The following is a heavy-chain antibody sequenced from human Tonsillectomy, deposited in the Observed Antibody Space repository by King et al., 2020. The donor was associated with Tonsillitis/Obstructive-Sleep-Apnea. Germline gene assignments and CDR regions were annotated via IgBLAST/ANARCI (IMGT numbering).Heavy chain of an antibody. J-gene: IGHJ6*03. CDR2: IYPGDSAP. V-gene: IGHV5-51*01. D-gene: IGHD2-2*01. CDR1: GYSFTNYW. CDR3: ARYLKPHLRYHYYFYMDV. Sequence: VQLVESGAEVKKPGESLKISCKGSGYSFTNYWIGWVRQMPGKGLEWMGIIYPGDSAPRYSPSFQGQVPISAGKSISTAYLQWSSLKASDTAMYYCARYLKPHLRYHYYFYMDVWGKGTTVTVSS.